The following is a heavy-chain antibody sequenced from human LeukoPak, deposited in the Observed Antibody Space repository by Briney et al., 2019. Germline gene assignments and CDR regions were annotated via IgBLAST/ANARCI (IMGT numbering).Heavy chain of an antibody. CDR1: GFTFSTYG. J-gene: IGHJ5*02. Sequence: GRSLRLSCAASGFTFSTYGMHWVRPAPGKGLEWVAVISYDESNKYYADSVKGRFTISRDNSKNTLYLQMTSPRAEDTAVYYCARQAWPQQYCSRTSCYNWFDPWGQGTLVTVSS. CDR2: ISYDESNK. D-gene: IGHD2-2*01. CDR3: ARQAWPQQYCSRTSCYNWFDP. V-gene: IGHV3-30*03.